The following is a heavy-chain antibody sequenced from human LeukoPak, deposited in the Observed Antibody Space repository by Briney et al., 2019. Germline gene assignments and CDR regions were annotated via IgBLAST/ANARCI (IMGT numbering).Heavy chain of an antibody. CDR3: ARGYGSGSYYNPIDY. D-gene: IGHD3-10*01. CDR1: GFRFSASS. CDR2: ISYDGSNK. Sequence: GGSLRLSCEASGFRFSASSMNWVRQAPGKGLEWVAVISYDGSNKYYADSVKGRFTISRDNSKNTLYLQMNSLRAEDTAVYYCARGYGSGSYYNPIDYWGQGTLVTVSS. J-gene: IGHJ4*02. V-gene: IGHV3-30*03.